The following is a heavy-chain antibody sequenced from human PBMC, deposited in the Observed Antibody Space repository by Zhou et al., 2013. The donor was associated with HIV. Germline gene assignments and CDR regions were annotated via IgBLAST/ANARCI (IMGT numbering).Heavy chain of an antibody. D-gene: IGHD3-22*01. CDR1: GGTLTTHA. CDR2: IIPSFGTV. CDR3: ARLVLAYYFEGSGYYLDY. J-gene: IGHJ4*02. Sequence: QVQLVQSGAEVKKPGSSVRVSCTASGGTLTTHALTWVRQAPGQGLEWMGGIIPSFGTVNYAQKFQDRLTITTDEYTSTAYMELSSLRSEDTAIYYCARLVLAYYFEGSGYYLDYWGQGTLVTVSS. V-gene: IGHV1-69*05.